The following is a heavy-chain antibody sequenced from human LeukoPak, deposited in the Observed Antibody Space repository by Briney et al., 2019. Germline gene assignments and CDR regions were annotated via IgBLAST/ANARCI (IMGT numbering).Heavy chain of an antibody. D-gene: IGHD3/OR15-3a*01. V-gene: IGHV3-21*01. CDR3: ARDKGNYDFVRRKNYYYMDV. CDR1: GFTFSSYS. Sequence: GGSLRLSCAASGFTFSSYSMNWVRQAPGKGLEWVSSISSSSSSYIYYVDSVKGRFTISRDNAKNSLYLQMNSLRAEDTAVYYCARDKGNYDFVRRKNYYYMDVWGKGTTVIVSS. CDR2: ISSSSSSYI. J-gene: IGHJ6*03.